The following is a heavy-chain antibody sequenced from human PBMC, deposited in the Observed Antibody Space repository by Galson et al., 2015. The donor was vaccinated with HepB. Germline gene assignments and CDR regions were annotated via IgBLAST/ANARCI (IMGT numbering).Heavy chain of an antibody. CDR2: IKPDGSQK. J-gene: IGHJ3*02. CDR1: GFTFGSYW. Sequence: SLRLSCAASGFTFGSYWMSWVRQTPGKGLEWVANIKPDGSQKYYVDSVKGRFAISRDNAKNSLYLQMDSLRAEDTAVYYCAKDVPSGAFDIWGQGTMVTVSS. CDR3: AKDVPSGAFDI. D-gene: IGHD3-10*01. V-gene: IGHV3-7*03.